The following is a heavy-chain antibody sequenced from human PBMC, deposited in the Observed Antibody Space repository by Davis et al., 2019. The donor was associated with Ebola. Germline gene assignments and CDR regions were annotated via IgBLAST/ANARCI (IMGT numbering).Heavy chain of an antibody. Sequence: MPSETLSLTCAVYGGSFSNYHWTWIRQPPGKGLEWIGDINQSGSTNNNPSLKSRVTISVDTSRNQFSLKLRSVTAADTAVYYCARHIAAPGMDYGMDVWGQGTTVTVSS. J-gene: IGHJ6*02. CDR2: INQSGST. D-gene: IGHD6-13*01. V-gene: IGHV4-34*01. CDR1: GGSFSNYH. CDR3: ARHIAAPGMDYGMDV.